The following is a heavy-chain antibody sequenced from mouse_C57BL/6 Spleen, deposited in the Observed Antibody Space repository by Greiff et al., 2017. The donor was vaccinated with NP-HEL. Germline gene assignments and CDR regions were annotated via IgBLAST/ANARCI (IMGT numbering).Heavy chain of an antibody. V-gene: IGHV1-78*01. CDR3: ARVKYYDYDRGDFDY. D-gene: IGHD2-4*01. CDR2: IYPRDGST. CDR1: GYTFTDHT. Sequence: QVQLQQPDAELVKPGASVKISCKVSGYTFTDHTIHWMKQRPEQGLEWIGYIYPRDGSTKYNEKFKGKATLTADKSSSTAYMQLNSLTSEDSAVYFCARVKYYDYDRGDFDYWGQGTTLTVSS. J-gene: IGHJ2*01.